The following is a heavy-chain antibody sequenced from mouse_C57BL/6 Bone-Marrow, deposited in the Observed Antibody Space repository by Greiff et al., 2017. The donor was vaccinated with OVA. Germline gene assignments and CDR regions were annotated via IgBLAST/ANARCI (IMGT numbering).Heavy chain of an antibody. D-gene: IGHD1-1*01. CDR1: GFNIQDYY. V-gene: IGHV14-1*01. J-gene: IGHJ2*01. CDR3: TTRDYGDYFDY. Sequence: EVKLQESGAELVRPGASVKLSCTASGFNIQDYYMHWVKQRPEQGLEWIGRIDPEDGDTEYAPQFQGKATMTADTSSNTAYLQLSSLTSEDTAVYYCTTRDYGDYFDYWGQGTTLTVSS. CDR2: IDPEDGDT.